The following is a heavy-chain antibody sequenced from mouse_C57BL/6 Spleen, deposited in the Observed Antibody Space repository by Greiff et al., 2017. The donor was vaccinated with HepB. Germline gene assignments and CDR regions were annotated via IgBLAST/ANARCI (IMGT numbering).Heavy chain of an antibody. CDR3: VRDGSDRRDAMDY. V-gene: IGHV10-3*01. J-gene: IGHJ4*01. Sequence: EVQLVESGGGLVQPKGSLKLSCAASGFTFNTYAMHWVRQAPGKGLEWVARIRSKSSNYATYYADSVKDRFTISRDDSQSMLYLQMNNLKTEDTAMYYCVRDGSDRRDAMDYWGQGTSVTVSS. CDR2: IRSKSSNYAT. CDR1: GFTFNTYA.